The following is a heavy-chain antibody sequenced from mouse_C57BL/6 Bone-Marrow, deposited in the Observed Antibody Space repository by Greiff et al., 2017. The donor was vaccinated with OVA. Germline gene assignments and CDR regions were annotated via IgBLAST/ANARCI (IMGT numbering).Heavy chain of an antibody. CDR3: ARDGTTVEDYYAMDY. CDR1: GFTFSSYA. CDR2: ISDGGSYT. V-gene: IGHV5-4*01. J-gene: IGHJ4*01. D-gene: IGHD1-1*01. Sequence: EVKLMESGGGLVKPGGSLKLSCAASGFTFSSYAMSWVRQTPEKRLEWVATISDGGSYTYYPDNVKGRFTISRDNAKNNLYLQMSHLKSEDTAMYYCARDGTTVEDYYAMDYWGQGTSVTVSS.